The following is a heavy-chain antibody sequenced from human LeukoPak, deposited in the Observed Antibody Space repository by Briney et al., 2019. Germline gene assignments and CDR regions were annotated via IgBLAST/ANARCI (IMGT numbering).Heavy chain of an antibody. V-gene: IGHV4-39*07. D-gene: IGHD2-21*01. Sequence: SETLSLTCTVSGGSISSSSYYWGWIRQPPGKGLEWIGSIYYSGSTYYNPSLKSRVTISVDTSKNQFSLKLSSVTAADTAVYYCARALYSYFQHWGQGTLVTVSS. CDR2: IYYSGST. CDR1: GGSISSSSYY. CDR3: ARALYSYFQH. J-gene: IGHJ1*01.